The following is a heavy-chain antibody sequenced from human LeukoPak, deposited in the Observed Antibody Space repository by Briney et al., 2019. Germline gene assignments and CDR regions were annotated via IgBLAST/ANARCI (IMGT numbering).Heavy chain of an antibody. CDR2: IRSKAYGGTT. J-gene: IGHJ4*02. D-gene: IGHD3-3*01. V-gene: IGHV3-49*04. CDR1: GFTFGDYA. Sequence: GGSLRLSCTASGFTFGDYAMSWVRQAPGKGLEWVGFIRSKAYGGTTEYAASVRGRFTISRDDSKSIAYLQMNSLKTEDTAVYYCTREWFSFWSGYYRYFDYWGQGTLVTVSS. CDR3: TREWFSFWSGYYRYFDY.